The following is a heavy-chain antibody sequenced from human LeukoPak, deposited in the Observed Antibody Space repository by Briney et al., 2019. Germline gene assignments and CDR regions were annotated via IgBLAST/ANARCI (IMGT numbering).Heavy chain of an antibody. J-gene: IGHJ4*02. V-gene: IGHV3-64D*09. Sequence: GGSLRLSCSASGFTFSSFAMFWVRQAPGKGLENVSGISSDGGRTNYADSVKARFTISRDNSKVTLYLQMTSLRPEDTAIYYCVKDPSGNYFYFDYWGQGTLVTVSS. CDR1: GFTFSSFA. CDR3: VKDPSGNYFYFDY. D-gene: IGHD1-26*01. CDR2: ISSDGGRT.